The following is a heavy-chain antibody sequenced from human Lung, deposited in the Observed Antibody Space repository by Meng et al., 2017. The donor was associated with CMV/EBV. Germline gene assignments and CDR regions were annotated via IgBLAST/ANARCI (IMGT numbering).Heavy chain of an antibody. Sequence: XAASGFPFRTNSMNWVRQAPGKGLEWVSYISGSNGNIYYADSVKGRFTISRDNTKKSLFLQMNSLRVEDTAVYYCARGPTDYYALDVWGQGTTVTVSS. V-gene: IGHV3-48*04. CDR2: ISGSNGNI. J-gene: IGHJ6*02. CDR1: GFPFRTNS. CDR3: ARGPTDYYALDV. D-gene: IGHD4-11*01.